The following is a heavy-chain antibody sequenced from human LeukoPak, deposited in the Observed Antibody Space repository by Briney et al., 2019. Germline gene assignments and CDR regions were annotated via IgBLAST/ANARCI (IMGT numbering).Heavy chain of an antibody. J-gene: IGHJ3*02. CDR1: GFSLEDHG. Sequence: GGSLRLACEASGFSLEDHGMNWVRQAPGKGLEWVSGINWNGGRTGYADSVKGRFTISRDNAENSLYLLMNSLRGEDTALYYCARDRFPERNDAFDIWGQGTMVTVSS. CDR2: INWNGGRT. V-gene: IGHV3-20*04. D-gene: IGHD1-1*01. CDR3: ARDRFPERNDAFDI.